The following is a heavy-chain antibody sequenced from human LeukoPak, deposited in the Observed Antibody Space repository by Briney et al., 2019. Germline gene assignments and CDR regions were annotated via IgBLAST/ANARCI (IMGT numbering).Heavy chain of an antibody. CDR3: ARGLKSSSWYGNWFDR. CDR1: GGTFSSDA. D-gene: IGHD6-13*01. J-gene: IGHJ5*02. V-gene: IGHV1-69*17. CDR2: IIPIFGIA. Sequence: HGSSVKLSCKASGGTFSSDAISCVRQAPGQGLEWMGRIIPIFGIANYAQKFQGRVTITADKSTGTAYMELSSLRSEDTAVYYCARGLKSSSWYGNWFDRWGQGTLVTVSS.